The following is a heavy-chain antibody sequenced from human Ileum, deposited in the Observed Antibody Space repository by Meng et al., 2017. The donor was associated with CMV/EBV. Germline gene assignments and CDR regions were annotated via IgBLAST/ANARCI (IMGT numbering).Heavy chain of an antibody. V-gene: IGHV1-69*02. CDR3: AGGTTTVTTSPFDP. Sequence: QVQLVQSGAEVKKPGSSVKVSCKASGGTFSNYTINWLRQAPEQGLEWMGRIIPILGIANYAQNFQDRVTITADKSTSTAYMELSSLRSEDTAVYYCAGGTTTVTTSPFDPWGLGTLVTVSS. J-gene: IGHJ5*02. CDR1: GGTFSNYT. CDR2: IIPILGIA. D-gene: IGHD4-11*01.